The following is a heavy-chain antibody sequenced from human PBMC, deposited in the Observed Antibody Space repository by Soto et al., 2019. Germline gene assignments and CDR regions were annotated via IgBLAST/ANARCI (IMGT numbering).Heavy chain of an antibody. V-gene: IGHV3-23*01. CDR3: ARDPGIYGSGSYKLYYYYGMDV. J-gene: IGHJ6*02. CDR2: ISSNGFST. Sequence: GGSLRLCCAASGVTFSSYAMNWVRQAPGKGLEWVSVISSNGFSTYYADSVKGRFTISRDNSKNTLYLQMNSLRAEDTAVYYCARDPGIYGSGSYKLYYYYGMDVWGQGTTVTVSS. CDR1: GVTFSSYA. D-gene: IGHD3-10*01.